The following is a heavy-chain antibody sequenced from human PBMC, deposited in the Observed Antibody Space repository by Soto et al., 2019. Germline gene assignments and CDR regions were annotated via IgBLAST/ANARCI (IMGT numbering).Heavy chain of an antibody. Sequence: QVQLVQSGAEVKKPGSSVKVSCKASGGTFSSYAISLVRQAPGQGLEGMGGIIPISGTANYAQKFQGRVTITADESTSTAYMELSSLRSEDTAVYYCARSQGSSTSLEIYYSYYYGMAVWGQGNTVTVS. CDR2: IIPISGTA. J-gene: IGHJ6*02. CDR1: GGTFSSYA. D-gene: IGHD2-2*01. CDR3: ARSQGSSTSLEIYYSYYYGMAV. V-gene: IGHV1-69*01.